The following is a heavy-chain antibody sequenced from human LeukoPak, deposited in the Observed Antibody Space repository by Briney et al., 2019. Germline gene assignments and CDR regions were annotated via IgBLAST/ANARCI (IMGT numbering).Heavy chain of an antibody. CDR2: ISSSSSTI. CDR3: ASGYSSSWRTNYYYYGMDV. J-gene: IGHJ6*02. CDR1: GFTFSSYG. Sequence: GGSLRLSCAASGFTFSSYGMHWVRQAPGKGLEWVSYISSSSSTIYYADSVKGRFTISRDNAKNSLYLQMNSLRAEGTAVYYCASGYSSSWRTNYYYYGMDVWGQGTTVTVSS. D-gene: IGHD6-13*01. V-gene: IGHV3-48*04.